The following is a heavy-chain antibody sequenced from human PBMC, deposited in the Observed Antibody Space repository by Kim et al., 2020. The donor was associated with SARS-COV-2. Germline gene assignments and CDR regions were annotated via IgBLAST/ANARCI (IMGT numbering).Heavy chain of an antibody. D-gene: IGHD3-16*01. J-gene: IGHJ5*02. CDR3: TSGIMITFGGDWFDP. V-gene: IGHV3-15*01. Sequence: APVKGRFTSSRDDSKNTLYLQMNSLKTEDTAVYYCTSGIMITFGGDWFDPWGQGTLVTVSS.